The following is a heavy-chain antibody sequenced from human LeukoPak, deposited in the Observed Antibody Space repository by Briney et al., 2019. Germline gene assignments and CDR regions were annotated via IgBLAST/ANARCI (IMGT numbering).Heavy chain of an antibody. CDR3: ARDVAYCGGDCYSD. CDR2: ISSSSSTI. CDR1: GFTFSSYS. Sequence: GGSLRLSCAASGFTFSSYSMNWVRQAPGKGLEWVSYISSSSSTIYYADSVKGRFTISRDNAKNSLYLQMNSLRAEDTAVYYCARDVAYCGGDCYSDWGQGTLVTVSS. D-gene: IGHD2-21*02. J-gene: IGHJ4*02. V-gene: IGHV3-48*01.